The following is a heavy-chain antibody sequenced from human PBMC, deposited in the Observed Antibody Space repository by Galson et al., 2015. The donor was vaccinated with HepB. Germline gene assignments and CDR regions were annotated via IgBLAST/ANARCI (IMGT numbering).Heavy chain of an antibody. CDR1: GFTFTSYV. J-gene: IGHJ4*02. Sequence: SLRLSCAASGFTFTSYVVSWVRQAPGRGLEWVSTVTVSGGTTYYADAVKGRFTISRDNSKNTLFLQMNSLRVEDTAVYYCARSIGLVNFDYWGQGTLVTVSS. CDR3: ARSIGLVNFDY. D-gene: IGHD3-3*01. CDR2: VTVSGGTT. V-gene: IGHV3-23*01.